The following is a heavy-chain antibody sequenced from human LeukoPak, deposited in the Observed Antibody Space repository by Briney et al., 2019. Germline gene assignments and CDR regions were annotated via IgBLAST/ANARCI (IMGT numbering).Heavy chain of an antibody. CDR3: ARDTRLGYCRSTSCYASWFDP. J-gene: IGHJ5*02. Sequence: GGSLRLSCAASGFTFSSYAMHWVRQAPGKGLEWVAVISYDGSNKYYADSVKGRFTISRDNSKNTLYLQMNSLRTEDTALYYCARDTRLGYCRSTSCYASWFDPWGQGTLVTVSS. V-gene: IGHV3-30-3*01. CDR1: GFTFSSYA. D-gene: IGHD2-2*01. CDR2: ISYDGSNK.